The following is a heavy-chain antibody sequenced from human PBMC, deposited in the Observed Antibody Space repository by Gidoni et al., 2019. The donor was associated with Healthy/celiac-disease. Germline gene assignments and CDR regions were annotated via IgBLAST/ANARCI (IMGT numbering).Heavy chain of an antibody. CDR1: GGSISSSSYY. CDR2: IYYSGST. D-gene: IGHD6-13*01. CDR3: ARQDRISIAQLVY. J-gene: IGHJ4*02. Sequence: QLQLQESGPGLVKPSETLSLICTVSGGSISSSSYYWGWLRQPPRKGLEGIGSIYYSGSTYYNPSLKSRVTISVDTSKNQFSLKLSSVTAADTAVYYCARQDRISIAQLVYWGQGTLVTVSS. V-gene: IGHV4-39*01.